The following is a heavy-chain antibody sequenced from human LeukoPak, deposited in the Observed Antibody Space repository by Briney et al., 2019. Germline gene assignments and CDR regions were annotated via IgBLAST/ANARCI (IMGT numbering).Heavy chain of an antibody. CDR3: ARISSSNWYNERGAFDV. CDR2: VYYTGST. CDR1: GGSISSYY. J-gene: IGHJ3*01. V-gene: IGHV4-59*01. Sequence: PSETLSLTCTVSGGSISSYYWSWVRQPPGKGLEWIGFVYYTGSTNYSPSLKRRVSISVDTSKNPFSVKLRSVTVADTAVYYCARISSSNWYNERGAFDVWGQGTMVTVSS. D-gene: IGHD6-13*01.